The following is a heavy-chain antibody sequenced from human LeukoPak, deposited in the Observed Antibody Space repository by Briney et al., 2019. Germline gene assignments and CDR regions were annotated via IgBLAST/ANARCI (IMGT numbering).Heavy chain of an antibody. V-gene: IGHV4-59*01. J-gene: IGHJ3*02. CDR2: IYYSGST. CDR1: GGSISSYY. Sequence: SSETLSLTCTVSGGSISSYYWSWIRQPPGKGLEWIGYIYYSGSTNYNPSLKSQVTISVDTSKNQFSLKLSSVTAADTAVYYCARVYYPRAFDIWGQGTMVTVSS. D-gene: IGHD1-26*01. CDR3: ARVYYPRAFDI.